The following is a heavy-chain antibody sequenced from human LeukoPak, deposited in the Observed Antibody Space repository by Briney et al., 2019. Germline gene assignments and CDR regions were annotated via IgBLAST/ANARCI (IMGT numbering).Heavy chain of an antibody. CDR1: GFTVSSNQ. D-gene: IGHD6-19*01. CDR2: IYSGGGT. J-gene: IGHJ4*02. V-gene: IGHV3-53*01. Sequence: GGTLRLSCASSGFTVSSNQMSWVRQAPGEGLEWASVIYSGGGTYYADSVKGRFTISRDNSKTTLYLQMNSLRVEDTAVYYGARAAGGSSGWYWYYCDWWGQGTLVTVSS. CDR3: ARAAGGSSGWYWYYCDW.